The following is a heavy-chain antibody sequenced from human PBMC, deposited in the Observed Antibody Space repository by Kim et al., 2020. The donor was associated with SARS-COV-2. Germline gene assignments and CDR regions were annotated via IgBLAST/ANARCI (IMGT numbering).Heavy chain of an antibody. CDR3: ARVAGSSWYLTRDEGLEGAFDI. V-gene: IGHV1-3*01. J-gene: IGHJ3*02. D-gene: IGHD6-13*01. CDR2: INAGNGNT. CDR1: GYTFTSYA. Sequence: ASVKVSCKASGYTFTSYAMHWVRQAPGQRLEWMGWINAGNGNTKYSQKFQGRVTITRDTSASTAYMELSSLRSEDTAVYYCARVAGSSWYLTRDEGLEGAFDIWGQGTMVTVSS.